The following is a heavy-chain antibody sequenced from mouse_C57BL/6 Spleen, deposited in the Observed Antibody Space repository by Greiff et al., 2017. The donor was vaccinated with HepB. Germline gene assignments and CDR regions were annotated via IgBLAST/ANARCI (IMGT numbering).Heavy chain of an antibody. CDR1: GYTFTDYY. Sequence: LVESGAELVRPGASVKLSCKASGYTFTDYYINWVKQRPGQGLEWIARIYPGSGNTYYNEKFKGKATLTAEKSSSTAYMQLSSLTSEDSAVYFCARMDDWGAYWGQGTLVTVSA. CDR3: ARMDDWGAY. CDR2: IYPGSGNT. D-gene: IGHD2-4*01. V-gene: IGHV1-76*01. J-gene: IGHJ3*01.